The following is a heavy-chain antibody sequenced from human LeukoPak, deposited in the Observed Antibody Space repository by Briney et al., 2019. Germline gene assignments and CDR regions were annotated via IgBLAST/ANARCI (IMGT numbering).Heavy chain of an antibody. CDR2: IIPILGIA. Sequence: SVKVSCKASGGTFSSYAISWVRQAPGQGLEWMGRIIPILGIANYAQKFQGRVTITADESTSTAYMELSSLRSEDTAVYYCARDDSSGYYYPNYFDYWGQGTLVTVSS. V-gene: IGHV1-69*04. CDR1: GGTFSSYA. J-gene: IGHJ4*02. CDR3: ARDDSSGYYYPNYFDY. D-gene: IGHD3-22*01.